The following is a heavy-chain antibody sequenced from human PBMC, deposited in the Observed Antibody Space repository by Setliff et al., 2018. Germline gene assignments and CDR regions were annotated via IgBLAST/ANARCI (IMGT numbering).Heavy chain of an antibody. CDR3: ARDYQGGWFDP. J-gene: IGHJ5*02. Sequence: SVKVSCKASGGTFRTDGFSWVRQAPGQGLEWMGRIIPVFRTANYAQKFRGRVTITADEVARTAYMELSTLRSEDTAVYYCARDYQGGWFDPWGPGTLVTVSS. CDR2: IIPVFRTA. CDR1: GGTFRTDG. D-gene: IGHD3-16*01. V-gene: IGHV1-69*13.